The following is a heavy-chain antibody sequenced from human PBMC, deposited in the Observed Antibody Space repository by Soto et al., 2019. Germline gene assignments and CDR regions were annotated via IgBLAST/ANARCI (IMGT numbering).Heavy chain of an antibody. Sequence: SETLSLTCAVYGGSFSGYYWSWIRQPPGKGLEWIGEINHSGSTNYNPSLKSRVTISVDTSKNQFSLKLSSVTAADTAVYYCARGLRVATYDFWSGYYSPSRYFDYWGQGTLVTVSS. J-gene: IGHJ4*02. CDR1: GGSFSGYY. D-gene: IGHD3-3*01. V-gene: IGHV4-34*01. CDR3: ARGLRVATYDFWSGYYSPSRYFDY. CDR2: INHSGST.